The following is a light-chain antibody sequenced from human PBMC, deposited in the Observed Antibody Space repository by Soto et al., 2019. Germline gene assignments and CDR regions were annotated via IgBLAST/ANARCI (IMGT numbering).Light chain of an antibody. CDR3: AAWDDRLNGVV. CDR1: SSNIGSNT. Sequence: QSVLTQPPSASGTPGQRFTISWSGSSSNIGSNTVNWYQQLPVTAPKLLIYRNNQRPSGVPDRFSGSKAGTSASLAISGLQSEDEADYYCAAWDDRLNGVVFGGGTKLTVL. J-gene: IGLJ2*01. V-gene: IGLV1-44*01. CDR2: RNN.